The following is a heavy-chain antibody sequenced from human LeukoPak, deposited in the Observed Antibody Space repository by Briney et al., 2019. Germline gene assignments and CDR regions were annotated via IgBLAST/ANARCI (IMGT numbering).Heavy chain of an antibody. V-gene: IGHV5-51*01. CDR1: GSSFTSYW. CDR3: ARHSGLWFGELFIDY. D-gene: IGHD3-10*01. CDR2: IYPGDSDT. Sequence: GESLKISCKGSGSSFTSYWIGWVRQLPGKGLEWMGIIYPGDSDTRYSPSFQGQVTISADKSISTAYLQWSSLKASDTAMYYCARHSGLWFGELFIDYWGQGTLVTVSS. J-gene: IGHJ4*02.